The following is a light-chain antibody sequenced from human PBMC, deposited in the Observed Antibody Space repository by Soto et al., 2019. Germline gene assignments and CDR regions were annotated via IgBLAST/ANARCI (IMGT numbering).Light chain of an antibody. CDR1: SSDVGGYNY. Sequence: QSVLTQPASVSGSPGQSITISCTGTSSDVGGYNYVSWYQQHPGKAPKFMIYDVSNRPSGVSTRFSGSKSGNTASLTISGLQAEDEADYYCISYTTSNTRQIVFGTGTRSPS. J-gene: IGLJ1*01. CDR3: ISYTTSNTRQIV. CDR2: DVS. V-gene: IGLV2-14*01.